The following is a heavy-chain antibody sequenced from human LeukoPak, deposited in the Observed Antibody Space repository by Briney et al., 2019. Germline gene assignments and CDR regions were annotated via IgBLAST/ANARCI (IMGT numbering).Heavy chain of an antibody. J-gene: IGHJ6*03. D-gene: IGHD3-9*01. CDR1: GFTFDDYA. V-gene: IGHV3-9*01. CDR2: ISWKSGSI. CDR3: AKGARILTGYYRAAWYMDV. Sequence: GGSLTLSCAASGFTFDDYAMHWVRQAPGKGLEWVSGISWKSGSIAYGDSGKGRFTISRDNAKNSLYLQMNSLRAEDTALYYCAKGARILTGYYRAAWYMDVWGKGTTVTISS.